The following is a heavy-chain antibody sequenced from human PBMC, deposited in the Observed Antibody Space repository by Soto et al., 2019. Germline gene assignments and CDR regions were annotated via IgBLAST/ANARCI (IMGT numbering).Heavy chain of an antibody. CDR2: IHHTGGT. D-gene: IGHD2-2*01. Sequence: KTSETLSLTCAVSGYSITSGYYWGWIRQPPGKGLEWMGTIHHTGGTYYNPSLKSRVSMSIDTSKNQFSLRLSSVTAADTAVHYCARVGPDCNSVSCILGRWFDPWGQGTLVTVSS. CDR1: GYSITSGYY. V-gene: IGHV4-38-2*01. J-gene: IGHJ5*02. CDR3: ARVGPDCNSVSCILGRWFDP.